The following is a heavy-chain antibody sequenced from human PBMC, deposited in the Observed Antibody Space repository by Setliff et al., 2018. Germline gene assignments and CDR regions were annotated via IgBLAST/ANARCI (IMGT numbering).Heavy chain of an antibody. J-gene: IGHJ5*02. Sequence: GVLRLSCAASGFPFNMYSMHWVRQAPGKGLEWVSSISHISFHIYYRDSVKGRFTISRDNAKNSLYLQMDSLRADDTAVYYCARDRTCSGGSCYGTWGQGTMVTVSS. D-gene: IGHD2-15*01. V-gene: IGHV3-21*04. CDR2: ISHISFHI. CDR3: ARDRTCSGGSCYGT. CDR1: GFPFNMYS.